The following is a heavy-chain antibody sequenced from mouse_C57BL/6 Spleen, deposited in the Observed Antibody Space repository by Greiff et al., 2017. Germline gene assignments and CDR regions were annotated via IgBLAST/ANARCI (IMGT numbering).Heavy chain of an antibody. CDR2: IDPEDGET. D-gene: IGHD2-3*01. CDR1: GFNIKDYY. CDR3: ASGHGGYPFAY. J-gene: IGHJ3*01. Sequence: VQLQQSGAELVKPGASVKLSCTASGFNIKDYYMHWVKQRTEQGLEWIGRIDPEDGETKYAPKFQGKATITADPSSNTAYLQLSSLTSEDTAVYYCASGHGGYPFAYWGQGTLVTVSA. V-gene: IGHV14-2*01.